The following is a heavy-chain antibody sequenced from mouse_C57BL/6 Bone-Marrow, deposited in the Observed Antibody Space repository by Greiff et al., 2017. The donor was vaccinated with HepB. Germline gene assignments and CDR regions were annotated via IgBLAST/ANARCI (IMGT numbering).Heavy chain of an antibody. CDR1: GFTFSNYW. D-gene: IGHD4-1*01. Sequence: DVQLQESGGGLVQPGGSMKLSCVASGFTFSNYWMNWVRQSPEKGLEWVAQIRLKSDNYATHYAESVKGRFTISRDDSKSSVYLQMNNLRAEDTGIYYCTGRWDWYFDVWGTGTTVTVSS. J-gene: IGHJ1*03. V-gene: IGHV6-3*01. CDR3: TGRWDWYFDV. CDR2: IRLKSDNYAT.